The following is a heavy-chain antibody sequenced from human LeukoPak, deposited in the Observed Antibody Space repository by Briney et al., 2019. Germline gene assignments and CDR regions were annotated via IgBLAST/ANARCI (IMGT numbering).Heavy chain of an antibody. J-gene: IGHJ4*02. CDR1: RYTFTSYD. D-gene: IGHD3-10*01. Sequence: ASVKVSCKASRYTFTSYDINWVREAAGHGLEWVGWMNPNTGRTGYAQKFQGRITMTRDTSINTAYMELTNLRSEDTAIYYCARLSQTPDYYTLDGYYYLGYWGQGTPVTVSS. V-gene: IGHV1-8*01. CDR3: ARLSQTPDYYTLDGYYYLGY. CDR2: MNPNTGRT.